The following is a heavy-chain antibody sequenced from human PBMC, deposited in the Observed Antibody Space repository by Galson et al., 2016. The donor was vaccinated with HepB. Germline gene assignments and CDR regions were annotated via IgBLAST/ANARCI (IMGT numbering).Heavy chain of an antibody. CDR1: GFTFSSYA. Sequence: SLRLSCAASGFTFSSYAMHWVRQAPGKGLEWVAVISYDGVNKYYADSVKGRFTISRDNSKDTLYLQMNSLRPEDTSVYYCAGEPYSSGWYGYYYFHGMDVWGQGTTVTVSS. CDR3: AGEPYSSGWYGYYYFHGMDV. D-gene: IGHD6-19*01. CDR2: ISYDGVNK. V-gene: IGHV3-30*04. J-gene: IGHJ6*02.